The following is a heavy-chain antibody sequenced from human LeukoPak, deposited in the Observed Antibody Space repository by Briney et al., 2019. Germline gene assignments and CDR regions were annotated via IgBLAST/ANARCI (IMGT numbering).Heavy chain of an antibody. CDR1: GYSFTEHY. J-gene: IGHJ6*03. CDR2: INCNSGDA. V-gene: IGHV1-2*02. D-gene: IGHD2-8*01. Sequence: ASVKVSCKASGYSFTEHYIYWVRQAPGQGLEWVGRINCNSGDANSARKFQGRVTMTRDTSVSTAYMDLSSVTSDDLAVYFCARSAGHCSNGICFTDYYMDVWGRGTTVTVSS. CDR3: ARSAGHCSNGICFTDYYMDV.